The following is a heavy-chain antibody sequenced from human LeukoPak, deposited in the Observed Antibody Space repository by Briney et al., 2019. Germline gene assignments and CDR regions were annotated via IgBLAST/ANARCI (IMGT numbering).Heavy chain of an antibody. V-gene: IGHV3-53*01. CDR3: AAWTGRAFDI. J-gene: IGHJ3*02. CDR1: GFTVSSNY. Sequence: GGSLRLSCAASGFTVSSNYMNWVRQAPGKGLEWVSVIYGGGSTNYADSVKGRFTISRDNSKNTLYLQMSSLRAEDTGVYYCAAWTGRAFDIWGHGTMVTVSS. CDR2: IYGGGST. D-gene: IGHD3/OR15-3a*01.